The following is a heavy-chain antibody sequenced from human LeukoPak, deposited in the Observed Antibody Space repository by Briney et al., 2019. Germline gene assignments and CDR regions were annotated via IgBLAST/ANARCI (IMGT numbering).Heavy chain of an antibody. Sequence: GGSLRLSCAASGFTFSDYYMSWIRQTPGKGPEWVSYISGSGTTMEYVKSVKGRFTISRDNAKDSLSLQMDSLEAEDTAVYYSAKGHTYGMIGGQGTLVSVYS. J-gene: IGHJ4*02. CDR2: ISGSGTTM. CDR1: GFTFSDYY. D-gene: IGHD2-8*01. V-gene: IGHV3-11*01. CDR3: AKGHTYGMI.